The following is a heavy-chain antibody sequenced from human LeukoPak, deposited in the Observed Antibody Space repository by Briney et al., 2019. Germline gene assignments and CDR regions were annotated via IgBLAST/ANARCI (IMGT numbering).Heavy chain of an antibody. J-gene: IGHJ4*02. V-gene: IGHV3-23*01. D-gene: IGHD3-22*01. CDR3: AKDRRVVVPFDY. Sequence: GGSLRLSCAASGFTFSSYWMHWVRQAPGKGLVWVSAISGSGGGTYYADSVKGRFTISRDNSKNTLYLQVNSLRAEDTAVYYCAKDRRVVVPFDYWGQGTLVTVSS. CDR1: GFTFSSYW. CDR2: ISGSGGGT.